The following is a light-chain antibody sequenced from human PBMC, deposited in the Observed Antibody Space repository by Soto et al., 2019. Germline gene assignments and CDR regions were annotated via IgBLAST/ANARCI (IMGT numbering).Light chain of an antibody. Sequence: DIQMTQSPSTLSASVGDRVTITCRASQSISGGLAWYQQKPGKAPKLLISKASSLESGVPLRFSGSGSGTEFTLTISSLQPDDFATYYCQQYKSYSWTFGQGTKVEIK. CDR1: QSISGG. CDR2: KAS. J-gene: IGKJ1*01. V-gene: IGKV1-5*03. CDR3: QQYKSYSWT.